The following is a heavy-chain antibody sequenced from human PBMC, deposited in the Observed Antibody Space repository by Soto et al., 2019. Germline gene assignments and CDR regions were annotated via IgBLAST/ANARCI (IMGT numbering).Heavy chain of an antibody. CDR3: AKAYSNYGYYYYGMDV. D-gene: IGHD4-4*01. Sequence: PGGSLRLSCAASGFTFSSYAMSWVRQAPGKGLERVSAISGSGGSTYYADSVKGRFTISRDNSKNTLYLQMNSLRAEDTAVYYCAKAYSNYGYYYYGMDVWGQGTTVTVSS. V-gene: IGHV3-23*01. CDR1: GFTFSSYA. CDR2: ISGSGGST. J-gene: IGHJ6*02.